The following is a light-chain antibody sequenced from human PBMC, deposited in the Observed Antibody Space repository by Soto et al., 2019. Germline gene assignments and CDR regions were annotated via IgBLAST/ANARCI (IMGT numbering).Light chain of an antibody. V-gene: IGKV3-15*01. CDR2: GAS. Sequence: EIVMTQSPATLSVSPGERATLSCRASQSVRSNLAWYQQKPGQAPRLLIYGASTRATGIPARFGGSGSGTEFTLTIRSLQSADFAIYYCQQYNNWPPWTFGQGTKVEIK. CDR3: QQYNNWPPWT. CDR1: QSVRSN. J-gene: IGKJ1*01.